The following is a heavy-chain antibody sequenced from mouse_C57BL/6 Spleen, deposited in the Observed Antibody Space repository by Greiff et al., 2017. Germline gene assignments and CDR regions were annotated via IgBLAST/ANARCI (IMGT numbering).Heavy chain of an antibody. CDR2: ISYSGST. J-gene: IGHJ1*03. D-gene: IGHD1-1*01. CDR3: ARYPHYYGSSYDWYFDV. Sequence: EVKLMESGPGLAKPSQTLSLTCSVTGYSITSDYWNWIRKFPGNKLEYMGYISYSGSTYYNPSLKSRISITRDTSKNQYYLQLNSVTTEDTATYYCARYPHYYGSSYDWYFDVWGTGTTVTVSS. V-gene: IGHV3-8*01. CDR1: GYSITSDY.